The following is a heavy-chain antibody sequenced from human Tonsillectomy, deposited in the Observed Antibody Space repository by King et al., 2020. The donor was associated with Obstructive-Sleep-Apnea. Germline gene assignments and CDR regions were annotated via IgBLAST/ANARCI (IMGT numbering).Heavy chain of an antibody. CDR1: GYTFTSYD. D-gene: IGHD1-1*01. CDR3: ARVGRYGDYFDY. V-gene: IGHV1-8*01. J-gene: IGHJ4*02. Sequence: QLVQSGAEVKKPGASVKVSCKASGYTFTSYDVNWVRQATGQGLEWMGWMNPNSGNTGYEQKFQGRVTMTRNTSISTAYRELGSLRSEDTAVYYCARVGRYGDYFDYWGQGTLVTVSS. CDR2: MNPNSGNT.